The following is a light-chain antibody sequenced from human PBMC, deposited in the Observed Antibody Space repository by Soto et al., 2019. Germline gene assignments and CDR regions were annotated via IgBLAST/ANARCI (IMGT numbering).Light chain of an antibody. J-gene: IGKJ1*01. CDR1: QSVSSSY. CDR2: GAS. Sequence: ESVLTQSPGTLSLSPWERATLSCRASQSVSSSYLAWYQQKPGQAPRLLIYGASSRATGIPDRFSGSGSGTDFTLTISRLEPEDFAVYYCQQYGSSPKTFGQGTKVDIK. CDR3: QQYGSSPKT. V-gene: IGKV3-20*01.